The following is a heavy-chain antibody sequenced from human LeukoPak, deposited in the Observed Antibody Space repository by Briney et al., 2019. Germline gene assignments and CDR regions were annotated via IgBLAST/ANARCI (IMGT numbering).Heavy chain of an antibody. CDR3: AKAGISSFVILPAARVSAAPEY. CDR2: IVVGGGST. Sequence: RAGGPLGLSCAASGFTFSIFALSWAGKPPGKGLGGVSTIVVGGGSTYFADSVKGRFTISRDSSKNMLYLQMDSLRAEDTAVYNCAKAGISSFVILPAARVSAAPEYWGQGTLVTVSS. D-gene: IGHD2-2*01. J-gene: IGHJ4*02. V-gene: IGHV3-23*01. CDR1: GFTFSIFA.